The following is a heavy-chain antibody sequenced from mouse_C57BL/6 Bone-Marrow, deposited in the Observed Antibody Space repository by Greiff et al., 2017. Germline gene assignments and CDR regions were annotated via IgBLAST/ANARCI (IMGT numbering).Heavy chain of an antibody. J-gene: IGHJ1*03. CDR3: ASGPTLYSNYPHWYFDV. V-gene: IGHV5-17*01. D-gene: IGHD2-5*01. Sequence: EVKVVESGGGLVKPGGSLKLSCAASGFTFSDYGMHWVRQAPEKGLEWVAYISSGSSTIYYADTVKGRFTISRDNAKNTLFLQMTSLRSEDTAMYYCASGPTLYSNYPHWYFDVWGTGTTVTVSS. CDR2: ISSGSSTI. CDR1: GFTFSDYG.